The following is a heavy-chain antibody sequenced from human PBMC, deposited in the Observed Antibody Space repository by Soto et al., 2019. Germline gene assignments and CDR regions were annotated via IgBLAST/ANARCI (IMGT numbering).Heavy chain of an antibody. CDR3: TCEVASGY. J-gene: IGHJ4*02. CDR1: GFTVSTYG. CDR2: ISRDGGTK. Sequence: QVQLVESGGGVVQPGRSLRLSCAVSGFTVSTYGMHWVRQAPGKGLEWVAVISRDGGTKYYVDSVKGRFTISRDNSRNTLFMEMNSMRSEDMAVYYCTCEVASGYWGQGTLVTVCS. V-gene: IGHV3-30*03. D-gene: IGHD3-10*01.